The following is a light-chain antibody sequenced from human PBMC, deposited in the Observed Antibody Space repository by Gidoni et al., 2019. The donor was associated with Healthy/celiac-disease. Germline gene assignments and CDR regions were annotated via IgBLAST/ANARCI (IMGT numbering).Light chain of an antibody. CDR2: AAS. J-gene: IGKJ5*01. CDR3: QQSYSTPIT. Sequence: DIQMTQSPSSLSASVGDRVTITCRASQSITTYLNWYQQKPGKAPKLLIYAASSWQSGVPSRFSGSGSGTDFTLTFSSLQPEDFATYYCQQSYSTPITFGQGTRLEIK. CDR1: QSITTY. V-gene: IGKV1-39*01.